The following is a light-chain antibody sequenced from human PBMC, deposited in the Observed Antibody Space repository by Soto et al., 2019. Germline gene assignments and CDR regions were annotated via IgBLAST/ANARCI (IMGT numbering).Light chain of an antibody. V-gene: IGKV3-20*01. J-gene: IGKJ1*01. CDR3: QQYGSSPG. CDR1: QSVSSSY. CDR2: VAS. Sequence: EIVLTQSPGTLSLSPGERATLSCRASQSVSSSYLAWYQHKPGQAPRLLIYVASSRATGIPDRFSGSGSGTDFTLTISRLEPEDVAVYYCQQYGSSPGFGQGTKVEIK.